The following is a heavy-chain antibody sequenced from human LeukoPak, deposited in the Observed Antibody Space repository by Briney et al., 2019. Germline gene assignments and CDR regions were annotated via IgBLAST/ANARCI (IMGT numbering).Heavy chain of an antibody. V-gene: IGHV3-49*04. CDR1: GFSFGDFP. CDR2: IRAKAYGGTT. CDR3: TRGSGRFEF. Sequence: PGGSLRLSCAGSGFSFGDFPMTWVRQAPGKGLEWVGYIRAKAYGGTTEYAASVKGRLTISRDDPKRIAYLQMNSLQTEDTGIYYCTRGSGRFEFWGQGALVTVSS. J-gene: IGHJ4*02. D-gene: IGHD2-15*01.